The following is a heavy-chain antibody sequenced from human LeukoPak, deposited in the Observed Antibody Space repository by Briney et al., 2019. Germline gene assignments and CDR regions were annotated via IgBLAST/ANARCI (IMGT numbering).Heavy chain of an antibody. V-gene: IGHV3-30-3*01. CDR1: GFTFSSYA. J-gene: IGHJ6*02. D-gene: IGHD3-16*01. CDR2: ISYDGSNK. CDR3: ARVPLPLARGYYYYGMDV. Sequence: GGSLRLSCAVSGFTFSSYAMHWVRQAPGKGLEWVAFISYDGSNKYYADSVKGRFTISRDNSKNTLYLQMNSLRAEDTAVYYCARVPLPLARGYYYYGMDVWGQGTTVTVSS.